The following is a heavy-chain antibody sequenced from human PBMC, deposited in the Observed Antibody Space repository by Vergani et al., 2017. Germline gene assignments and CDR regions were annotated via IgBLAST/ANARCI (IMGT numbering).Heavy chain of an antibody. CDR2: IWYDGSQR. V-gene: IGHV3-33*01. J-gene: IGHJ4*02. Sequence: QVQLVESGGGVVQPGGSLRLSCAVSGFIFNNYGMHWVRQAPGRGLEWVAVIWYDGSQRYYVDSVKGRFTISRDDSKNTLYLQMNGLRAEDKAVYYCGRDYGGNSGYFDYWGQGTLVIVSS. CDR1: GFIFNNYG. D-gene: IGHD4-23*01. CDR3: GRDYGGNSGYFDY.